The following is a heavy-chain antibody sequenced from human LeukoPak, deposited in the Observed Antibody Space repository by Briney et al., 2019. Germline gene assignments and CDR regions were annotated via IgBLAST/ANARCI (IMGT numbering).Heavy chain of an antibody. CDR2: IYYSGST. CDR1: GGSVSSGSYY. Sequence: SETLSLTCTVSGGSVSSGSYYWSWIRQPPGKGLEWIGYIYYSGSTNYNPSLKSRVTISVGTSKNQFSLKLSSVTAADTAVYYCARDPYGDYSNAFDTWGQGTMVTVSS. D-gene: IGHD4-17*01. J-gene: IGHJ3*02. CDR3: ARDPYGDYSNAFDT. V-gene: IGHV4-61*01.